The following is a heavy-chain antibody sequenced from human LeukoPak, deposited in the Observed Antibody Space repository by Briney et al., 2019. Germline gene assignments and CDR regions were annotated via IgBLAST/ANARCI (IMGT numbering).Heavy chain of an antibody. CDR2: IYYSGST. V-gene: IGHV4-61*03. Sequence: PSETLSLTCTVSGGSVSSGSYYWSWIRQPPGKRLEWIAYIYYSGSTNYNPSLESRVTISVDMSENHISLRLTSVTAADTAVYYCAREGGPYRPLDYSGQGTLVTVSS. CDR3: AREGGPYRPLDY. J-gene: IGHJ4*02. CDR1: GGSVSSGSYY.